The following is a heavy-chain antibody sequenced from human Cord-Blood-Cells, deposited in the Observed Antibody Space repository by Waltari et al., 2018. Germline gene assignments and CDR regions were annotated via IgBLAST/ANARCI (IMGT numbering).Heavy chain of an antibody. V-gene: IGHV5-51*01. Sequence: EVQLVQSGAEVKKPGESLKISCKGSGYSFTSYWIGWVRQMPGKGLEWMGIIYPGDSDTRYSPSFQGEVTISADKSISTAYLQWSSLKASDTAMYYCARRFRGSGSYWYFDLWGRGTLVTVSS. CDR1: GYSFTSYW. J-gene: IGHJ2*01. CDR3: ARRFRGSGSYWYFDL. CDR2: IYPGDSDT. D-gene: IGHD3-10*01.